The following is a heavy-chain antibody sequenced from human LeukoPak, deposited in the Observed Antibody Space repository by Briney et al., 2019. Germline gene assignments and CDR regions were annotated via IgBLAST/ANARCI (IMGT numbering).Heavy chain of an antibody. CDR2: VSNDGSNQ. J-gene: IGHJ4*02. CDR1: GFTFTYYA. Sequence: PGGSLRLSCAASGFTFTYYAMHWVRQAPGKGLEWVSVVSNDGSNQDYTDSVKGRFIISRDDSKSTVYLQMNSLRAEDTAVYYCATVVGGTDFDYWGQGTLVTVSS. D-gene: IGHD2-2*01. CDR3: ATVVGGTDFDY. V-gene: IGHV3-30-3*01.